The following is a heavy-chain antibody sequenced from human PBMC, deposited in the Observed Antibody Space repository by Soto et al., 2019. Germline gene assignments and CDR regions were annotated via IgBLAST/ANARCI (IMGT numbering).Heavy chain of an antibody. D-gene: IGHD2-21*02. V-gene: IGHV3-53*01. Sequence: EVQLLESGGGLVQPGGSLRLSCAASGFTVSSNYMSWVRQAPGKGLEWVSVIYSGGSTYYADSVKGRFTISRDNSKNTLYLQMNSLRAEDTAVYYCARRGYGGNSKEGWFDPWGQGTLVTVSS. CDR2: IYSGGST. J-gene: IGHJ5*02. CDR3: ARRGYGGNSKEGWFDP. CDR1: GFTVSSNY.